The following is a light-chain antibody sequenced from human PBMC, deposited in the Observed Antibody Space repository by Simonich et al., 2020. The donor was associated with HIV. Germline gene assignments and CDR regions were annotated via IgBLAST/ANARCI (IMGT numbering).Light chain of an antibody. CDR3: SSYTGISTVV. CDR1: SSDVGGYNY. Sequence: QSALTQPASVSGSPGQSITISCTGTSSDVGGYNYVSWYQQHPGKAPKLMIYGVSKRPSGVSNRCSGSKSGNTASLTISSLRAEDEADYYCSSYTGISTVVFGGGTKLTVL. J-gene: IGLJ2*01. CDR2: GVS. V-gene: IGLV2-14*03.